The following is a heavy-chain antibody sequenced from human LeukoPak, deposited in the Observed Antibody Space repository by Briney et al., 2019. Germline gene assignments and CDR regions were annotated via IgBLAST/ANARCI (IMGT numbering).Heavy chain of an antibody. CDR2: IKQDGSEK. Sequence: PGGSLRLSCAASGFTFSSYWMSWVRQAPGKGLAWVANIKQDGSEKYYVDSVKGRFTISRDNSKNTLYLQMNSLRAEDTAVYYCAKDNGAAAEFDYWGQGTLVTVSS. D-gene: IGHD2-15*01. J-gene: IGHJ4*02. CDR1: GFTFSSYW. V-gene: IGHV3-7*03. CDR3: AKDNGAAAEFDY.